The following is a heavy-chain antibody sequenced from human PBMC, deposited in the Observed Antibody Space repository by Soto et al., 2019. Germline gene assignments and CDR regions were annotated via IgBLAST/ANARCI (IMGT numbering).Heavy chain of an antibody. D-gene: IGHD1-1*01. CDR2: MYPGDSDT. V-gene: IGHV5-51*01. J-gene: IGHJ4*02. CDR1: GYSFTDYW. CDR3: ARGNRPPTYYFAY. Sequence: GESLKISCKGSGYSFTDYWIGWVRQMPGKGLELMGIMYPGDSDTRYSPSFKGQVTISADKSISTTYLQWSSLKASDTAIHYCARGNRPPTYYFAYWGQGTLVTVDS.